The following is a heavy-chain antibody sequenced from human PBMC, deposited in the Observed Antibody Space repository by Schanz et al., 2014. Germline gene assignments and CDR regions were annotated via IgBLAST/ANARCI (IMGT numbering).Heavy chain of an antibody. D-gene: IGHD3-16*01. CDR1: GFIFSGYA. CDR2: TSTDGTKT. Sequence: QVQLVESGGGVVQPGNSLRLSCAASGFIFSGYAMIWVRQAPGQGLEKVAVTSTDGTKTYYAASVRGRFTISRDNSKNTVYLQMNSLRSEDTAVYYCTRDRGALINHNDALDLWGQGTMVSVSS. J-gene: IGHJ3*01. V-gene: IGHV3-30*04. CDR3: TRDRGALINHNDALDL.